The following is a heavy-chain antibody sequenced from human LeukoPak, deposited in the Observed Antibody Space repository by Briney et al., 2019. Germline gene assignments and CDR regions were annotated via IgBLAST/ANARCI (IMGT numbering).Heavy chain of an antibody. CDR3: ARGTNY. J-gene: IGHJ4*02. CDR1: GGSFSGYY. CDR2: INHSGST. Sequence: SETLSLTCAVYGGSFSGYYWSWIRQPPGKGLEWIGEINHSGSTNYNPSLKSRVTISVDTSKNQFSLKLSSVTAADTAVYYCARGTNYWGQGTLVAVSS. V-gene: IGHV4-34*01.